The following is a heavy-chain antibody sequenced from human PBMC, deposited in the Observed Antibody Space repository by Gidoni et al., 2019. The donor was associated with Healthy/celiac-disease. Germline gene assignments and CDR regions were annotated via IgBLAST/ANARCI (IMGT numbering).Heavy chain of an antibody. D-gene: IGHD3-9*01. CDR3: AREDYDILTGRTDY. Sequence: QVQLVQSGAEVKKPGTSVKASCTASGYTFTSYYMHWVRPAPGQGLEWMGIINPSGGSTSYAQKFQGRVIMTRDTSTSTVYMELSSLRSEDTAVYYCAREDYDILTGRTDYWGQGTLVTVSS. J-gene: IGHJ4*02. CDR2: INPSGGST. V-gene: IGHV1-46*01. CDR1: GYTFTSYY.